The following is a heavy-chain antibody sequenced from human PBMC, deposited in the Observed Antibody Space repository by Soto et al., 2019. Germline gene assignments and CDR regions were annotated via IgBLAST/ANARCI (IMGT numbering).Heavy chain of an antibody. J-gene: IGHJ5*02. D-gene: IGHD1-1*01. CDR2: IYYTGNT. V-gene: IGHV4-31*03. Sequence: PSETLSLTCTVSGDSIRSGGYYWSWIRQHPGKGLEWIGYIYYTGNTYYNPSLKSRLTISVDTSKKQFSLNLRSVTAADTAVYYCVRDGTKTLRDWFDPWGQGISVTVSS. CDR3: VRDGTKTLRDWFDP. CDR1: GDSIRSGGYY.